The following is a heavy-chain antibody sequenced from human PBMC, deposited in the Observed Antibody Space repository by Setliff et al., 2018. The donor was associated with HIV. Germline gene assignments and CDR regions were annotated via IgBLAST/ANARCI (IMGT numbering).Heavy chain of an antibody. CDR3: ARGLYDNSGHLDS. D-gene: IGHD3-22*01. J-gene: IGHJ5*01. Sequence: SETLSLTCTVSGGSINTYYWSWIRQPPGKGLEWIGYIYTSGNANYSPSLKSRVTISVDTSKNQFSLKLSSVTAADTAVYYCARGLYDNSGHLDSWGQGTLVTVSS. CDR2: IYTSGNA. V-gene: IGHV4-4*09. CDR1: GGSINTYY.